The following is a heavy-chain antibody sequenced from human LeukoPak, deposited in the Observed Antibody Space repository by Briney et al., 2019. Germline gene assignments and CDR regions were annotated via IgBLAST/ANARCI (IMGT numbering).Heavy chain of an antibody. CDR2: FYYSGST. J-gene: IGHJ5*02. CDR3: ARLVSSWFDP. V-gene: IGHV4-59*08. CDR1: GGSISSYY. Sequence: SETLSLTCTVSGGSISSYYWSWIRQPPGKGLEWIGYFYYSGSTNYNPSLKSRVTISVDTSKNQFSLKLSSVTAADTAVYYCARLVSSWFDPWGQGTLVTVSS. D-gene: IGHD2-2*01.